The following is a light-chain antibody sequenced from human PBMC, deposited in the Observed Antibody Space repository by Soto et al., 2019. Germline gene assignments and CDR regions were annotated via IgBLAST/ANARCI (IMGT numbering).Light chain of an antibody. J-gene: IGKJ4*01. CDR1: QSVISS. CDR2: DAS. Sequence: EIVRTKCPVTLSVSPGEGATLSCRASQSVISSLAWYQQKPGQAPRLLIYDASTRATDVPARFSGSGSGTAVTLTSSRLQPEDFGVYYCQQYNNWPWLTFGGGTKVEI. CDR3: QQYNNWPWLT. V-gene: IGKV3-15*01.